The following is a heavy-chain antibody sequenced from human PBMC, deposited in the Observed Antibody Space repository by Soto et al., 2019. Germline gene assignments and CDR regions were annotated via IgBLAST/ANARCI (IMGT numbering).Heavy chain of an antibody. CDR2: INPNSGGT. J-gene: IGHJ6*02. CDR1: GYTFTGYY. D-gene: IGHD6-13*01. Sequence: QVQLVQSGAEVKKPGASVKVSCKASGYTFTGYYMHWVRQAPGQGLEWMGWINPNSGGTNYAQKFQGWVSRTRDTSISTAYMELSRLRSDDTAVYYCARGIAAAAARGMDVWGQGTTVTVSS. CDR3: ARGIAAAAARGMDV. V-gene: IGHV1-2*04.